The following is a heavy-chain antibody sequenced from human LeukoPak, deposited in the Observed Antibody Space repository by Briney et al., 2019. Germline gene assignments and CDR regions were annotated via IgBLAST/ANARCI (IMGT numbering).Heavy chain of an antibody. V-gene: IGHV3-30*02. J-gene: IGHJ6*03. CDR1: GFTFSNHG. Sequence: GGTLRLSCAASGFTFSNHGMNWVRQAPGKGLEWVAFIRYDGSNKYYADSVKGRFTISRDNSKNTLYLQMNSLRAEDTAVYYCAKIGYSGSGVGYYMDVWGKGITVTISS. CDR3: AKIGYSGSGVGYYMDV. D-gene: IGHD3-10*01. CDR2: IRYDGSNK.